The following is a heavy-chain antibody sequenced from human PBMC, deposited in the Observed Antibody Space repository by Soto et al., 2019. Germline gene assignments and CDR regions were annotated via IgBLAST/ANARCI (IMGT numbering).Heavy chain of an antibody. D-gene: IGHD6-13*01. V-gene: IGHV3-30*18. J-gene: IGHJ4*02. CDR2: MSYDGTKQ. Sequence: LRLSCAASGFTFSTYGMHWVRQAPGKGLEWVAAMSYDGTKQYYVDSVKGRFTISRDNSRNTLFLQLNSLRDEDTAVYYCAKEYGSTWIDHWGQGTPVTV. CDR3: AKEYGSTWIDH. CDR1: GFTFSTYG.